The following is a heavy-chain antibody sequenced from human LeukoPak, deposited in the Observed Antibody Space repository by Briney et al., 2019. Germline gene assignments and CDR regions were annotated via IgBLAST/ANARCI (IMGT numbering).Heavy chain of an antibody. Sequence: PSETLSLTCTVSGGSISIRTYYWSWIRQPPGKGLEWIGYIYYSGSTNYNPSLKSRVTISVDTSKNQFSLKLSSVTAADTAVYYCARDDPTTKYFDYWGQGTLVTVSS. J-gene: IGHJ4*02. V-gene: IGHV4-61*01. CDR2: IYYSGST. CDR1: GGSISIRTYY. CDR3: ARDDPTTKYFDY. D-gene: IGHD1-14*01.